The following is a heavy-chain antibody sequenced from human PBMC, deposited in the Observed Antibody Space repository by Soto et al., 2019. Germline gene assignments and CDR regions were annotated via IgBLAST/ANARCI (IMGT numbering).Heavy chain of an antibody. J-gene: IGHJ6*02. CDR3: AKDQDDFWRGYPVYYYYGMDV. Sequence: GGSLRLSCAASGFTFSSYAMSWVRQAPGKGLEWVSAISGSGGSTYYADSVKGRFTISRDNSKNTLYLQMNSLRAEDTAVYYCAKDQDDFWRGYPVYYYYGMDVWGQGTTVTVSS. CDR2: ISGSGGST. D-gene: IGHD3-3*01. CDR1: GFTFSSYA. V-gene: IGHV3-23*01.